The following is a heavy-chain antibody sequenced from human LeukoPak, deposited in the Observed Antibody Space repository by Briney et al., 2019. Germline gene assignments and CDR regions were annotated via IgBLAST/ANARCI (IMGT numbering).Heavy chain of an antibody. J-gene: IGHJ5*02. Sequence: ASVKVSCKTSGYIFTKYDISWVRQAPGQGLEWMGWMNPNSGNTGYAQKFQGRVTMTRNTSISTAYMELSSLRSEDTAVYYCARGNLKRGLQLRGLDWSDPGGQEPLVTVS. D-gene: IGHD5-24*01. CDR3: ARGNLKRGLQLRGLDWSDP. V-gene: IGHV1-8*01. CDR1: GYIFTKYD. CDR2: MNPNSGNT.